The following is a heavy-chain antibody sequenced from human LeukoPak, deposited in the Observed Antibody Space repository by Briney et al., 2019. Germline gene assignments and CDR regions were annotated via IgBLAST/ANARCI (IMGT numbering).Heavy chain of an antibody. CDR3: ARVAYLLTEPLGELSQPFDY. Sequence: KSSETLSLTCAVSGGSISSGGYSWSWIRQPPGKGLEWIGYIYHSGSTYYNPSLKSRVTISVDRSKNQFSLKLSSVTAADTAVYYCARVAYLLTEPLGELSQPFDYWGQGTLVTVSS. J-gene: IGHJ4*02. D-gene: IGHD3-16*02. V-gene: IGHV4-30-2*01. CDR2: IYHSGST. CDR1: GGSISSGGYS.